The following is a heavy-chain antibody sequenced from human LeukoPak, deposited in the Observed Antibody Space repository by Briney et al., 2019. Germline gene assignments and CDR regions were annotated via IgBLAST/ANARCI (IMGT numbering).Heavy chain of an antibody. J-gene: IGHJ4*02. CDR2: INHSGST. Sequence: PSETLSLTCAVYGGSFSGYYWSWIRQPPGKGLEWIGEINHSGSTNYNPSLKSRVTISVDTSKNQFSLKLSSVTAADTAVYYCARGMHPDYWGRGTLVTVSS. CDR1: GGSFSGYY. CDR3: ARGMHPDY. V-gene: IGHV4-34*01.